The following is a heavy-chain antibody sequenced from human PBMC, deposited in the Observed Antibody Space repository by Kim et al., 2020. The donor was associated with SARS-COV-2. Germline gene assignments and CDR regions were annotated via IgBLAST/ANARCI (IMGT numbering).Heavy chain of an antibody. J-gene: IGHJ6*02. Sequence: ASVKVSCKASGYTLTRNHMHWVRQAPGQGLEWMGMAKPGDGGTTYAQKFQGRVTMSWDTSTGTVYMDVGSLRSEDTAIYYCARDSRWSMDVWGQGTTVTV. CDR3: ARDSRWSMDV. CDR2: AKPGDGGT. D-gene: IGHD6-13*01. CDR1: GYTLTRNH. V-gene: IGHV1-46*01.